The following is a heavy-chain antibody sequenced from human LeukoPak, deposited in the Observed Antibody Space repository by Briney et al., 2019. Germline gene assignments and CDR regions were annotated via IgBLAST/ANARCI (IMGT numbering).Heavy chain of an antibody. CDR1: GYTFTSYG. V-gene: IGHV1-18*01. Sequence: ASVKVSCKASGYTFTSYGISWVRQAPGQGLEWMGWISAYNGNTNYAQKLQGRVTMTTDTSTSTAYMELRSLRSDDTAVYYCARDPRRSWVVAASPDYYYGMDVWGQGTTVTVSS. J-gene: IGHJ6*02. CDR2: ISAYNGNT. CDR3: ARDPRRSWVVAASPDYYYGMDV. D-gene: IGHD2-15*01.